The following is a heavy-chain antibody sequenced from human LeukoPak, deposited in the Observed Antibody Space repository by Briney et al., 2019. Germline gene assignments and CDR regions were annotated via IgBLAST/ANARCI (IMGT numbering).Heavy chain of an antibody. Sequence: SETLSLTCAVYGGSFSDYYWSWIRQPAGKGLEWIGRIHTSGSTNYNPSLKSRVTMSVDTSKNQFSLKLSSVTAADTAVYYCARDRYYYDSSGYYLFDYWGQGTLVTVSS. CDR1: GGSFSDYY. CDR3: ARDRYYYDSSGYYLFDY. CDR2: IHTSGST. D-gene: IGHD3-22*01. V-gene: IGHV4-4*07. J-gene: IGHJ4*02.